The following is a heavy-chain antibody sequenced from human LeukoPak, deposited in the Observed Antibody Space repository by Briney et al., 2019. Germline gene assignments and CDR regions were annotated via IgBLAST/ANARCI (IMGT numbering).Heavy chain of an antibody. CDR3: ARGAYSSSAWFDP. CDR1: GYTFTGYY. J-gene: IGHJ5*02. CDR2: INPNSVGT. D-gene: IGHD6-6*01. V-gene: IGHV1-2*02. Sequence: PVKASCKASGYTFTGYYMHWVRQAPGQGLEWMGWINPNSVGTNYAQKFQGRVTMTRDTSISTAYMELSRLRSDDTAVYYCARGAYSSSAWFDPWGQGTLVTLSS.